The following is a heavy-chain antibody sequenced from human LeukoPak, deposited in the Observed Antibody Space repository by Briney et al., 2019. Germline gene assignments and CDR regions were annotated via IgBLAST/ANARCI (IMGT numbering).Heavy chain of an antibody. J-gene: IGHJ6*03. D-gene: IGHD3-10*01. Sequence: SETLSLTCAVYGGSFSDYYWSWIRQPPGKGLEWIGEINHSGSTNYSTSLKSRVTKSVDTSKNQFSLKLSSVTAADTAVYYCARETMVRGVLYYYYMDVWGKGSTVTVSS. V-gene: IGHV4-34*01. CDR3: ARETMVRGVLYYYYMDV. CDR2: INHSGST. CDR1: GGSFSDYY.